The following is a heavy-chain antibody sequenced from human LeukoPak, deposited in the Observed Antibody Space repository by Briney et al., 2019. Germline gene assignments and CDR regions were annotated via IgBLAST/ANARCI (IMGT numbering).Heavy chain of an antibody. CDR1: GYTFTSYF. Sequence: ASVKVSCKASGYTFTSYFMHWVRQAPGQGLEWMGIINPSGGSTSYAQNFQGRVTMTRDMSTTTVYMELSSLRSEDTAVYYCARARATMATFDYWGQGTLVTVSS. J-gene: IGHJ4*02. D-gene: IGHD3-10*01. V-gene: IGHV1-46*01. CDR3: ARARATMATFDY. CDR2: INPSGGST.